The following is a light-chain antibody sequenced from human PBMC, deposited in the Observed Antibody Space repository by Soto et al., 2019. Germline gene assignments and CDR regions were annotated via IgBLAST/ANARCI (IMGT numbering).Light chain of an antibody. CDR2: GAS. Sequence: EIVLTQSPGTLSLSPGERATLSCRASQSVSHYLAWYQHKPGQAPGLLIYGASSRATGIPDRFSGSGSGTDFTITISRLEPEDFAVYFCQQDGSSPPVTFGPGTKVDIK. CDR3: QQDGSSPPVT. V-gene: IGKV3-20*01. J-gene: IGKJ3*01. CDR1: QSVSHY.